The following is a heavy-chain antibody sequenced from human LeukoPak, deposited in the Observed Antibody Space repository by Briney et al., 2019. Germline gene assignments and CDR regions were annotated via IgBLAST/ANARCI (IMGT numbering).Heavy chain of an antibody. Sequence: ASVKVSCKASGYTFTGYYMHWLRQAPGQGLEWMGWINPNSGGTNYAQKFQGWVTMTRDTSISTAYMELSRLRSDDTAVYYCARSHPPQLPNNWFDPWGQGTLVTVSS. CDR1: GYTFTGYY. V-gene: IGHV1-2*04. CDR3: ARSHPPQLPNNWFDP. CDR2: INPNSGGT. J-gene: IGHJ5*02. D-gene: IGHD2-2*01.